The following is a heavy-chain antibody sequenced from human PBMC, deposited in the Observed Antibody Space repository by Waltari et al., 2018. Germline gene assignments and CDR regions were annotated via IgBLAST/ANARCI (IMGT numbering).Heavy chain of an antibody. CDR2: VYYTGST. CDR1: GGSIRSGDPS. CDR3: ARDRGPGEYYYGMDV. Sequence: QVQLQESGPGLVKSSQTLSLTCTVSGGSIRSGDPSWNWIRQSPGKGREWMGYVYYTGSTYYNPSLKSRLNISVDTSKSQFTLSLYSVTAADTAVYYCARDRGPGEYYYGMDVWGQGTTVIVSS. V-gene: IGHV4-30-4*01. D-gene: IGHD2-15*01. J-gene: IGHJ6*02.